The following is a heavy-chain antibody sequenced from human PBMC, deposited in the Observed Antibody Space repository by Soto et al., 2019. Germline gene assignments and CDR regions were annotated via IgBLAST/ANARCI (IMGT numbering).Heavy chain of an antibody. J-gene: IGHJ4*02. CDR3: AKPAAVGYYDSSGYPVDY. V-gene: IGHV3-23*01. D-gene: IGHD3-22*01. CDR1: GFTFSSYA. CDR2: ISGSGGST. Sequence: GGSLRLSCAASGFTFSSYAMSWVRQAPGKGLEWVSAISGSGGSTYYADSVKGRFTISRDNSKNTLYLQMNSLRAEDKAVYYCAKPAAVGYYDSSGYPVDYWGQGTLVTVSS.